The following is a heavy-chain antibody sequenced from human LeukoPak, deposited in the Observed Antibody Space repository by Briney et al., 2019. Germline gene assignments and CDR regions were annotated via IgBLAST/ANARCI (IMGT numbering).Heavy chain of an antibody. CDR3: AREKTGTNYYYYGMDV. J-gene: IGHJ6*02. D-gene: IGHD1-7*01. Sequence: PSETLSLTCTVSGGSISSYYWSWIRQPPGKGLEWIGYIYYSGSTNYNPSLKSRVTISVDTSKNQFSLKLSSVTAADTAVYYCAREKTGTNYYYYGMDVWGQGTTVTVSS. CDR2: IYYSGST. CDR1: GGSISSYY. V-gene: IGHV4-59*01.